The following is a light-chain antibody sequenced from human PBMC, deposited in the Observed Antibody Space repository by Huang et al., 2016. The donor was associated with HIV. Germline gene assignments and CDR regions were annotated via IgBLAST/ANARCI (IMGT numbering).Light chain of an antibody. J-gene: IGKJ2*01. V-gene: IGKV3-11*01. CDR2: ATS. Sequence: EIVLTQSPATLSLSPGDRATLSCRASQSVSSYFAWYQQKPGQAPRLLIYATSNRAPGVPARFSGSGSGTDFTLTISSLEPEDFANYSCQQRISWPPSYTFGQGTKVEI. CDR1: QSVSSY. CDR3: QQRISWPPSYT.